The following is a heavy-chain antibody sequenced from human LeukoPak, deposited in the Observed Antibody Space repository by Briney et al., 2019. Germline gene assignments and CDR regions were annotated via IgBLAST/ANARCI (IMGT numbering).Heavy chain of an antibody. Sequence: GGSLRLSCAASGFTFSSYAMNWVRQAPGQGLEWVSVISDSGAGTYYADSVKGRFTISRDNAKNSLYLQMNSLRAEDTAVYYCARGRGDLDYWGQGTLVTVSS. D-gene: IGHD3-10*01. J-gene: IGHJ4*02. CDR1: GFTFSSYA. V-gene: IGHV3-23*01. CDR2: ISDSGAGT. CDR3: ARGRGDLDY.